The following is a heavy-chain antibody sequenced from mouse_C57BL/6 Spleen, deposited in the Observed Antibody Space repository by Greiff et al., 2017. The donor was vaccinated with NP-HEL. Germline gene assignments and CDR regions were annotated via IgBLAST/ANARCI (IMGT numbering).Heavy chain of an antibody. V-gene: IGHV5-6*02. D-gene: IGHD2-3*01. CDR3: ARDGYYVGAMDY. CDR2: ISSGGSYT. Sequence: DVMLVESGGDLVKPGGSLKLSCAASGFTFSSYGMSWVRQTPDKRLEWVATISSGGSYTYYPDSVKGRFTISRDNAKNTLYLQMSSLKSEDTAMYYCARDGYYVGAMDYWGQGTSVTVSS. CDR1: GFTFSSYG. J-gene: IGHJ4*01.